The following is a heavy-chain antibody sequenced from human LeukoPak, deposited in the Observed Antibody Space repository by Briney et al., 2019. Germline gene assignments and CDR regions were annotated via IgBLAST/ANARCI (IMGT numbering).Heavy chain of an antibody. J-gene: IGHJ4*02. CDR2: ISYDGSNK. CDR3: AREIQLWSPIDY. Sequence: GGSLRLSCAASGFTFSSYGMHWVRQAPGKGLEWVAVISYDGSNKYYADSVKGRFTISRDNSKNTLYLQMNSLRAEDTAVYYCAREIQLWSPIDYWGQGTLVTVSS. D-gene: IGHD5-18*01. V-gene: IGHV3-30*03. CDR1: GFTFSSYG.